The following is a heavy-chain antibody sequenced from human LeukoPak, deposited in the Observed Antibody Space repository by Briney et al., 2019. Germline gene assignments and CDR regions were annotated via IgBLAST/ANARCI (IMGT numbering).Heavy chain of an antibody. J-gene: IGHJ3*02. Sequence: GGSLRLSCAASGFTVYSNYMSWVRQAPGKGLEWVSVIYTGGSTYYADSVKGRFTISRGNSKNTLYLQMNSLRAEDTAVYYCARLWDCGGDCYPGAFDIWGQGTMVTVSS. V-gene: IGHV3-53*01. CDR3: ARLWDCGGDCYPGAFDI. D-gene: IGHD2-21*02. CDR2: IYTGGST. CDR1: GFTVYSNY.